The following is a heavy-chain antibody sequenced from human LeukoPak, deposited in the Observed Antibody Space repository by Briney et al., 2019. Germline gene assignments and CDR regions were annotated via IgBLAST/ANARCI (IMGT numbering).Heavy chain of an antibody. CDR2: IKQDGSEK. CDR3: AGNQYRGGPDY. CDR1: GFNFNKFW. V-gene: IGHV3-7*03. J-gene: IGHJ4*02. Sequence: GGSLRLSCAASGFNFNKFWMSWVRQAPGRGLEWVANIKQDGSEKNYVDSVKGRFTISRDNAKNTPYLQTNSLRAEDTAVYYCAGNQYRGGPDYWGQGTLVTVSS. D-gene: IGHD1-26*01.